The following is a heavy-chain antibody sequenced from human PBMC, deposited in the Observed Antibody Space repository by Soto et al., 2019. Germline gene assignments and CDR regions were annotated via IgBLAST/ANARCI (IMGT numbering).Heavy chain of an antibody. V-gene: IGHV4-4*02. CDR2: IYHSGST. Sequence: PSETLSLTCSVSGGSISSSNWWSWVRQPPGKGLEWIGEIYHSGSTNYNPSLKSRVTISVDKSKNQFSLKLSSVTAADTAVYYCARAGLSSSWYYEWFEPWGQGSLVTVYS. CDR1: GGSISSSNW. D-gene: IGHD6-13*01. J-gene: IGHJ5*02. CDR3: ARAGLSSSWYYEWFEP.